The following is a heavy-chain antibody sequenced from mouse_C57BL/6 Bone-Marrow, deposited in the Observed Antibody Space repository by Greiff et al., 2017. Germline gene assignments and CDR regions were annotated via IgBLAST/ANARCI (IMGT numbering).Heavy chain of an antibody. CDR1: GFNIKDYY. V-gene: IGHV14-1*01. CDR3: TTTVFDY. CDR2: IDPEDGDT. Sequence: EVQLQQSGAELVRPGASVKLSCTASGFNIKDYYMNWVKQRPEQGLEWIARIDPEDGDTEYASKFQGTATLTADTSSNPAYLQLSSLTSEDTAVYYCTTTVFDYWGQGTTRTVSS. J-gene: IGHJ2*01.